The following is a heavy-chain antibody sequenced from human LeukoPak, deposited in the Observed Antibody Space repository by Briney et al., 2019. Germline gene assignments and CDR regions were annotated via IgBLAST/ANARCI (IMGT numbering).Heavy chain of an antibody. V-gene: IGHV1-2*02. D-gene: IGHD2-2*01. J-gene: IGHJ4*02. CDR1: GYTFTGYY. Sequence: ASVKASCKASGYTFTGYYMHWVRQAPGQGLEWMGWINPNSGGTNYAQKFQGRVTMTRDTSISTAYMELSRLRSDDTAVYYCARLNCSSTSCFHDYWGQGTLVTVSS. CDR2: INPNSGGT. CDR3: ARLNCSSTSCFHDY.